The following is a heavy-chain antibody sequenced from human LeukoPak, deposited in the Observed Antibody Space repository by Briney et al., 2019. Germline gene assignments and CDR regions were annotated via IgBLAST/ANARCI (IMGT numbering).Heavy chain of an antibody. D-gene: IGHD6-19*01. CDR1: GGSISSYY. J-gene: IGHJ4*02. Sequence: PSETLSLTCTVSGGSISSYYWTWIRQPAGKGLEWIGRIYSSGSTNYNPSLKSRVTISVDTSKNQFSLKLSSVTAADTAVYYCAKQRSSGWDFDYWGQGTLITVSS. CDR3: AKQRSSGWDFDY. V-gene: IGHV4-4*07. CDR2: IYSSGST.